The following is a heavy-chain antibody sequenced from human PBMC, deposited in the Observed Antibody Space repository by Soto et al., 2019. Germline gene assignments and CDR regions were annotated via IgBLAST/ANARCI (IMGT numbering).Heavy chain of an antibody. V-gene: IGHV3-33*01. CDR1: GSTFSSYG. D-gene: IGHD3-10*01. Sequence: SLRLSCAASGSTFSSYGMHWVRQAPGTGLEWVAVIWHDGSKKYYGDSVKGRITISRDNSKNTLYLQIDTLRVEDTAVYYCARDVFYYADYWGQGTLVTVSS. J-gene: IGHJ4*02. CDR3: ARDVFYYADY. CDR2: IWHDGSKK.